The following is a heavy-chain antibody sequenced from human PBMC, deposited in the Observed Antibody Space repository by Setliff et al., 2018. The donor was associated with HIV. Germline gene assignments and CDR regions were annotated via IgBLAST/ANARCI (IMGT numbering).Heavy chain of an antibody. Sequence: SETLSLTCTVSGGSIKNYYWSWIRQSPEKGLEWIGYIYYSGDTNYNPSLRSRVTISVDTSQNRFSLGLTSVTAADTGVYFCARGRQDSYYDSTSYYWGDAFDIWGQGTRVTVSS. V-gene: IGHV4-59*01. CDR1: GGSIKNYY. D-gene: IGHD3-22*01. CDR3: ARGRQDSYYDSTSYYWGDAFDI. J-gene: IGHJ3*02. CDR2: IYYSGDT.